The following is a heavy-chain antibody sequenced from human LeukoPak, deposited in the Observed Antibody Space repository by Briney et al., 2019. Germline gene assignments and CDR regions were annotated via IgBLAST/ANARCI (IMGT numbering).Heavy chain of an antibody. CDR2: INPNNGVT. Sequence: GASVKVSCKASGYTFRGHFIHWVRLATGQGLQWMGWINPNNGVTNYARDFQGRVTMTSDTSVSAAYMELSRLTSDDTAVYFCARGSNFWSGYYQAYFDPWGQGTLVTVAS. CDR3: ARGSNFWSGYYQAYFDP. CDR1: GYTFRGHF. J-gene: IGHJ5*02. D-gene: IGHD3-3*01. V-gene: IGHV1-2*02.